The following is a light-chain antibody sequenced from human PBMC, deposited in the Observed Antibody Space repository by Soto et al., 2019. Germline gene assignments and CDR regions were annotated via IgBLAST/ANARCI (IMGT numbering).Light chain of an antibody. V-gene: IGKV3-20*01. CDR2: GAS. J-gene: IGKJ4*01. CDR3: QQYGSSPRVT. Sequence: EIVIRQSLTTLSFSACERSTLSCRASQSVSSNFAWYQQKPGQAPRLLIFGASTRATDIPARFSGSGSGTDFTLTISRLEPEDFAVYYCQQYGSSPRVTFGGGTNVDIK. CDR1: QSVSSN.